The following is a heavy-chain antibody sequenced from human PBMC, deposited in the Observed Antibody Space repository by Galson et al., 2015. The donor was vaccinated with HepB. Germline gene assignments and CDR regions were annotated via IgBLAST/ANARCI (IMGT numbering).Heavy chain of an antibody. V-gene: IGHV3-15*01. CDR1: GFTFSNAW. Sequence: SLRLSCAASGFTFSNAWMSWVRQAPGKGLEWVGRIKNKTDGETTDYAAPVKGRFTVSRDDSKTTLYLQVNSLKTEDTAVYYCTTVRSYYDISGYASFDHWGQGSLVTVSS. D-gene: IGHD3-22*01. J-gene: IGHJ4*02. CDR3: TTVRSYYDISGYASFDH. CDR2: IKNKTDGETT.